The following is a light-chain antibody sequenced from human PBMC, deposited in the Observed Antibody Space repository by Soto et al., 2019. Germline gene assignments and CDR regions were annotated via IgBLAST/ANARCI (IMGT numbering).Light chain of an antibody. CDR1: QSVSSSY. CDR3: QQYASSGT. CDR2: GAS. J-gene: IGKJ3*01. Sequence: EIVLTQSPGTLSLSPEERATLSCRASQSVSSSYLAWYQQKPGQAPRLLIYGASSRATGIPDRFSGSGSGTDFTLTISRLEPEDFAVYYCQQYASSGTFGPGTKVDIK. V-gene: IGKV3-20*01.